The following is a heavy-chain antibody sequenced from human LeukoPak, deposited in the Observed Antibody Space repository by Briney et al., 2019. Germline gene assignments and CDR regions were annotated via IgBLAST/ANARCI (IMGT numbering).Heavy chain of an antibody. J-gene: IGHJ3*02. CDR2: INPNSGGT. CDR3: ASLQDSSGYYLIDAFDI. Sequence: ASVKVSCKASGYTFTGYYMHWVRQAPGQGLEWMGWINPNSGGTNYAQKFQGGVTMTRDTSISTAYMELSRLRSDDTAVYYCASLQDSSGYYLIDAFDIWGQGTMVTVSS. V-gene: IGHV1-2*02. CDR1: GYTFTGYY. D-gene: IGHD3-22*01.